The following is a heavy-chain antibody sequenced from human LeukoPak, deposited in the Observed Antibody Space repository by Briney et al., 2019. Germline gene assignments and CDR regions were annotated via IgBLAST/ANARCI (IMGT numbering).Heavy chain of an antibody. CDR1: GGSISSYY. Sequence: SETLSLTCTVSGGSISSYYWSWIRQPAGKGLEWIGRIYTSGSTNYNPSLKSRVTMSVDTSKNQFSLKLSSVTAADTAVYYCARDRVTYYDFWSGYYTPNYFDYWGQGTLVTVSP. D-gene: IGHD3-3*01. CDR3: ARDRVTYYDFWSGYYTPNYFDY. J-gene: IGHJ4*02. CDR2: IYTSGST. V-gene: IGHV4-4*07.